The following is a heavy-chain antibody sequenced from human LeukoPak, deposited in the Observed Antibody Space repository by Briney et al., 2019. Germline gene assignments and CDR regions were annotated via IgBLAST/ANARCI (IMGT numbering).Heavy chain of an antibody. CDR2: IYYSGST. V-gene: IGHV4-59*01. D-gene: IGHD6-19*01. J-gene: IGHJ4*02. CDR3: ARQASSGWYRFDY. Sequence: PSETLSLTCTVSGGSISSYYWSWIRQPPGKGLEWIGYIYYSGSTNYNPSLKSRVTISVDTSKNQFSLKLSSVTAADTAVYYCARQASSGWYRFDYWGQGTLVTVSS. CDR1: GGSISSYY.